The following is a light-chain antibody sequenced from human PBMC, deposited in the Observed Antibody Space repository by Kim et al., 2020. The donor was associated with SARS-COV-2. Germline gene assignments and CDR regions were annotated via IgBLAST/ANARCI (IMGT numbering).Light chain of an antibody. V-gene: IGLV2-14*03. CDR3: SSYTSSSTLV. CDR1: SSDVGGYNY. CDR2: DVS. J-gene: IGLJ1*01. Sequence: GQSITISCTGTSSDVGGYNYVSWYQQHPGKAPKLMIYDVSNRPSGVSNRFSGSKSGNTASLTISGLQAEDETDYYCSSYTSSSTLVFGTGTKVTVL.